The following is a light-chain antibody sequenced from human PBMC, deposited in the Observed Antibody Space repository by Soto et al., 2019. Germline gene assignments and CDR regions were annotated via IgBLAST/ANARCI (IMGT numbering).Light chain of an antibody. CDR2: GAS. V-gene: IGKV3D-7*01. CDR3: LQDYHLPIT. Sequence: VLTQSPVTLSLSPGERDTLSCRASQSISSSYLSWYQQKPGQAPRLVIYGASTRATGIPARFSGSGRGSGTDFTLTISSLHPEDFAVYYCLQDYHLPITFGQWTRLEIK. J-gene: IGKJ5*01. CDR1: QSISSSY.